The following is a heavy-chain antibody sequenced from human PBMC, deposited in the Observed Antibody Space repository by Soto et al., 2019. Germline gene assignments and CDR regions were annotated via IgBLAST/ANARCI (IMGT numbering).Heavy chain of an antibody. Sequence: EVQVLESGGGLVQPGGSLRLSCAASGFTFNTFGMNWVRQAPGKGLEWVSAISGSGRSTYYADSVKGRFTISRDNSKNTVYLEMNSLRPDDTAVYYCAKDRDAFFRPGARTDFWAQATGVTASS. CDR2: ISGSGRST. V-gene: IGHV3-23*01. D-gene: IGHD2-2*01. J-gene: IGHJ4*02. CDR3: AKDRDAFFRPGARTDF. CDR1: GFTFNTFG.